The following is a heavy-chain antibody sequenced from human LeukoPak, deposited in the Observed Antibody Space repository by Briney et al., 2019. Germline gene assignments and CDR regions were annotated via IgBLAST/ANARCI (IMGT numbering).Heavy chain of an antibody. CDR2: FCLGRDT. Sequence: SETLSLTCTVCGDSVTNDFFWGWVRQPPGKELEWIGSFCLGRDTYYRPSLKSRVTISVDTSKNQFSLNLNSVTAADTAVYYCARWASISREPGGFFDHWGQGTLVTVSS. J-gene: IGHJ4*02. CDR3: ARWASISREPGGFFDH. CDR1: GDSVTNDFF. D-gene: IGHD1-14*01. V-gene: IGHV4-38-2*02.